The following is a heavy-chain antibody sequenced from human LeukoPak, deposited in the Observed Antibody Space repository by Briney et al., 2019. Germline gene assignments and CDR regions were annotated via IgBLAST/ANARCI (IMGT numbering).Heavy chain of an antibody. CDR2: INPNSGDT. Sequence: GASVTVSCKASGYTFTGYFMHWVRQALGQGLEWMGWINPNSGDTNYAQKFLGRVTMTRDTSISTAYMELSRLTSDDTAVYYCARGPNWNFDVVFGYFDYWGQGTLVTV. CDR1: GYTFTGYF. CDR3: ARGPNWNFDVVFGYFDY. J-gene: IGHJ4*02. V-gene: IGHV1-2*02. D-gene: IGHD1-1*01.